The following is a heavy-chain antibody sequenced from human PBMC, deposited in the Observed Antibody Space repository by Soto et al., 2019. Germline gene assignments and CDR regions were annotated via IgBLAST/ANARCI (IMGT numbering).Heavy chain of an antibody. CDR1: GYTFTGYY. CDR2: INPNSGGT. J-gene: IGHJ3*02. CDR3: AKDLLLYDYVWASYGYEPDDM. V-gene: IGHV1-2*04. Sequence: GASVKVSCKASGYTFTGYYMHWVRQAPGQGLEWMGWINPNSGGTNYAQKFQGWVTMTRDTSISTAYMELSRLRSDDTAVYYCAKDLLLYDYVWASYGYEPDDMWGQGTRATVSS. D-gene: IGHD3-16*01.